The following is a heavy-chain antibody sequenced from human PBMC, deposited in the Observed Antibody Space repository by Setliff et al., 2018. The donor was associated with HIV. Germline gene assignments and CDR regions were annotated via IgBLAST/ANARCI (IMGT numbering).Heavy chain of an antibody. CDR3: AREVGHRSGYYRGSFDY. J-gene: IGHJ4*02. Sequence: SETLSLTCIVSGGSISSGTYYWGWIRQPPGKGLEYIGSAFYSDNTYYKPSLENRVTISVDTSKNQFSLKLTSVTAADTAVNYCAREVGHRSGYYRGSFDYWGQGTLVTVSS. V-gene: IGHV4-39*07. CDR2: AFYSDNT. CDR1: GGSISSGTYY. D-gene: IGHD6-19*01.